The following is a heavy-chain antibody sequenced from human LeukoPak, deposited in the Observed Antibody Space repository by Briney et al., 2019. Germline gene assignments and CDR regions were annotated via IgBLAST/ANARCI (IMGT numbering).Heavy chain of an antibody. V-gene: IGHV3-20*04. Sequence: GGSLRLSCAASGFRFDDHGMSWVRQAPGKGLQWVSGINWSGGSTGYADSVKGRFTISRDNAKNSLYLQMNSLRAEDTALYYCAGGDRNGWYFDYWGQGILVTVSS. CDR1: GFRFDDHG. CDR3: AGGDRNGWYFDY. CDR2: INWSGGST. J-gene: IGHJ4*02. D-gene: IGHD6-19*01.